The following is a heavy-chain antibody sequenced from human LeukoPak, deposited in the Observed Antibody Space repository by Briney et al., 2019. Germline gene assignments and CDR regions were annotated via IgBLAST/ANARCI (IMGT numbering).Heavy chain of an antibody. D-gene: IGHD5-18*01. CDR1: GFTFSSYS. V-gene: IGHV3-53*01. J-gene: IGHJ3*02. Sequence: GSLRLSCAASGFTFSSYSMNWVRQAPGKGLEWVSVIYSGGSTYYADSVKGRLTISRDNSKNTLYLQMNSLRAEDTAVYYCARDDRYMDAFDIWGQGTMVTVSS. CDR3: ARDDRYMDAFDI. CDR2: IYSGGST.